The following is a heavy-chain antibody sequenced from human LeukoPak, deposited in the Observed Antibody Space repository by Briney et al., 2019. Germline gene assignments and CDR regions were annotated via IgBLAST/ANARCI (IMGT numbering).Heavy chain of an antibody. CDR1: GFSFSSYW. Sequence: PGGSLRLSCAASGFSFSSYWMHWVRHAPGKGLVWVAHIHSDEITTAYADSVKGRFTISRDNTRNMLYLQMNSLRAEDTAVYYCAKAASTVTTRVRSWYFDYWGQGTLVTVSS. J-gene: IGHJ4*02. CDR2: IHSDEITT. V-gene: IGHV3-74*01. CDR3: AKAASTVTTRVRSWYFDY. D-gene: IGHD4-17*01.